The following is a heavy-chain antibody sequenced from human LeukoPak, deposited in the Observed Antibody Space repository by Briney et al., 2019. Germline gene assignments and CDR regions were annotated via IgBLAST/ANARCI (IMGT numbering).Heavy chain of an antibody. CDR1: GGSFSGYY. V-gene: IGHV4-34*01. CDR2: INHSGST. J-gene: IGHJ5*02. Sequence: PSETLSLTCAVYGGSFSGYYWSWIGQPPGKGLEWIGEINHSGSTNYNPSLKSRVTISVDTSKNQFSLKLSSVTAADTAVYYCARVRGSYGSGSYRNWFDPWGQGTLVTVSS. CDR3: ARVRGSYGSGSYRNWFDP. D-gene: IGHD3-10*01.